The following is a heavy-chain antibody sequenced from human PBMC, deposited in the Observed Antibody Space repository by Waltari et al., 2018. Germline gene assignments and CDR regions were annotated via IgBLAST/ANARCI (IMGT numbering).Heavy chain of an antibody. CDR2: MAYDGAVK. CDR1: GFTFGTYG. V-gene: IGHV3-30*02. Sequence: QVQLVESGGGVVQPGGSLRLSCAASGFTFGTYGRHWVRQAPGKELGCGAFMAYDGAVKYYACSVNGRFTISRDNSKNTLYMAMDSLRAEDTAVYYCAKLSGRVPVDYWGQGTLVTVSS. CDR3: AKLSGRVPVDY. D-gene: IGHD3-3*01. J-gene: IGHJ4*02.